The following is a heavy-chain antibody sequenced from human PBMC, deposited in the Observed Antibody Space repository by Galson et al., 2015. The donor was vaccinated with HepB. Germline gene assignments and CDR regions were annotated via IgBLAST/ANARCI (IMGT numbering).Heavy chain of an antibody. CDR2: IYHTGTT. V-gene: IGHV4-39*01. J-gene: IGHJ4*02. Sequence: LSLTCAVSGGSISSDNIYWGWVRQPPGKGLEWIATIYHTGTTYYNPSLKSRVTMSVDTSNHQFSLRLSSVTAADTAIYYCARHSVGSLFDFWSQGTLVTVSS. CDR1: GGSISSDNIY. CDR3: ARHSVGSLFDF. D-gene: IGHD1-26*01.